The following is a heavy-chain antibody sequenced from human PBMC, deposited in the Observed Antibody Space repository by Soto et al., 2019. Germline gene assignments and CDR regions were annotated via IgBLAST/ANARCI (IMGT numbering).Heavy chain of an antibody. CDR1: GFSVRTNY. J-gene: IGHJ4*02. D-gene: IGHD3-10*01. Sequence: PGGSLRLSCAASGFSVRTNYMSWVRQAPGKGLEWVSVFESGGSIYYADSVKGRFIISRDNAKNTLYLQMNSLRVEDTAVYYCARAGVTPNFFDYWGQGTRVTVSS. CDR3: ARAGVTPNFFDY. V-gene: IGHV3-53*01. CDR2: FESGGSI.